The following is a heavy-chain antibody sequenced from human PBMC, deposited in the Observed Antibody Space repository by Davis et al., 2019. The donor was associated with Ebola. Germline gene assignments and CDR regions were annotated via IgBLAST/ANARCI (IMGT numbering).Heavy chain of an antibody. Sequence: MPSETLSLTCTVSGGSISSYYWSWIRQPPGKGLEWIGYIYYSGSTNYNPSLKSRVTISVDTSKNQFSLTLSSVTAADTAVYYCASVVADAFDIWGQGTMVTVSS. CDR1: GGSISSYY. CDR2: IYYSGST. J-gene: IGHJ3*02. D-gene: IGHD2-15*01. CDR3: ASVVADAFDI. V-gene: IGHV4-59*01.